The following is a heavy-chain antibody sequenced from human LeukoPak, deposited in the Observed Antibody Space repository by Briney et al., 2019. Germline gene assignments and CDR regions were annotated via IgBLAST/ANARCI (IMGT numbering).Heavy chain of an antibody. V-gene: IGHV3-53*01. CDR2: IYSGGST. CDR1: GFTVSGNY. J-gene: IGHJ4*02. Sequence: GGSLRLSCAASGFTVSGNYMSWVRQAPGKGLEWVSVIYSGGSTYCADSVKGRFTISRDNSKNTLYLQMNSLRAEDTAVYYCASLGLLSPIDYWGQGTLVTVSS. CDR3: ASLGLLSPIDY. D-gene: IGHD5-18*01.